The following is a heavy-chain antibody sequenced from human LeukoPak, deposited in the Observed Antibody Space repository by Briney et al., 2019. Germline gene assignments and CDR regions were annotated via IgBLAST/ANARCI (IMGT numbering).Heavy chain of an antibody. J-gene: IGHJ4*02. CDR2: FSWISGRI. CDR1: GFNFDDYA. D-gene: IGHD3-3*02. V-gene: IGHV3-9*01. Sequence: GGSLRLSCAASGFNFDDYAMHWVRKAPGKGLEWLSSFSWISGRIVYADSVKGRFTISRDNAKTSLSLQMHSLRPEDTAFYYCAKDIGIFGTGPFDYWGQGTLVTVSS. CDR3: AKDIGIFGTGPFDY.